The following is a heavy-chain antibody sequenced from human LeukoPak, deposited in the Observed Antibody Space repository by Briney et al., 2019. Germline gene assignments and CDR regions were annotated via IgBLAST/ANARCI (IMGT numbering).Heavy chain of an antibody. Sequence: GGSLRLSCAASGFTFSSYSMNWVRQAPGKGLEWVSYISSSSTTIYYADSVKGRFTISRDNAKNSLYLQMNSLRAEDTAVYYCASMPGIAVAGPDAFDIWGQGTMVTVSS. J-gene: IGHJ3*02. CDR2: ISSSSTTI. CDR3: ASMPGIAVAGPDAFDI. V-gene: IGHV3-48*04. D-gene: IGHD6-19*01. CDR1: GFTFSSYS.